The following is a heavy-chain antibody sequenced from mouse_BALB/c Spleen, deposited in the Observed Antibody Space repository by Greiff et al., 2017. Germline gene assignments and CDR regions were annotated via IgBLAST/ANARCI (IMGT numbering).Heavy chain of an antibody. CDR3: ARRGNYRYDDAMDY. CDR1: GYTFTSYV. CDR2: INPYNDGT. V-gene: IGHV1-14*01. J-gene: IGHJ4*01. Sequence: VHVKQSGPELVKPGASVKMSCKASGYTFTSYVMHWVKQKPGQGLEWIGYINPYNDGTKYNEKFKGKATLTSDKSSSTAYMELSSLTSEDSAVYYCARRGNYRYDDAMDYWGQGTSVTVSS. D-gene: IGHD2-14*01.